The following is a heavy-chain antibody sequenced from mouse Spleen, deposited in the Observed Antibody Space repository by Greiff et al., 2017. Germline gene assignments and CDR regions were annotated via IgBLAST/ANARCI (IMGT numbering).Heavy chain of an antibody. D-gene: IGHD1-1*01. Sequence: VQRVESGAELVKPGASVKISCKASGYAFSSYWMNWVKQRPGKGLEWIGQIYPGDGDTNYNGKFKGKATLTADKSSSTAYMQLSSLTSEDSAVYFCARKALYGRGAMDYWGQGTSVTVSS. V-gene: IGHV1-80*01. CDR1: GYAFSSYW. J-gene: IGHJ4*01. CDR2: IYPGDGDT. CDR3: ARKALYGRGAMDY.